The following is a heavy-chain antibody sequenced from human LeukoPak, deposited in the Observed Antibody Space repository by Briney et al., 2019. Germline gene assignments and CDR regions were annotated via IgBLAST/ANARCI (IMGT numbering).Heavy chain of an antibody. Sequence: QSGGSLRLSCAASGFTFGNYAMNWVRQAPGKGLEWVSSLSGSGGSTYYADSVKGRFTISRDNSKNTLYLQMNSLRDEDTAVYYCAKGRRPYYYDSSGYYSFDYWGQGTLVTVSS. D-gene: IGHD3-22*01. CDR3: AKGRRPYYYDSSGYYSFDY. V-gene: IGHV3-23*01. CDR1: GFTFGNYA. J-gene: IGHJ4*02. CDR2: LSGSGGST.